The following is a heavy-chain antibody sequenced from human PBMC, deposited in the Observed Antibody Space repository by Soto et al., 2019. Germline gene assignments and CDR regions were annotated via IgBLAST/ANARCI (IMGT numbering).Heavy chain of an antibody. Sequence: PGGSLRLSWVASGFTLGSYAMRWVRQAPGKGLEWVASISYDGSDKYDADSVKGRFTISRDNSKNTLYLQMNSLRPEDTAVYFCAKDRALCSGGSCYPGLFDFWGQGTLATV. CDR3: AKDRALCSGGSCYPGLFDF. D-gene: IGHD2-15*01. V-gene: IGHV3-30*18. J-gene: IGHJ4*02. CDR1: GFTLGSYA. CDR2: ISYDGSDK.